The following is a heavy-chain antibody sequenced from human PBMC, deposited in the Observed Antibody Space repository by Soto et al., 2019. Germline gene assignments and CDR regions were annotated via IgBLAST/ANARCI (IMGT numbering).Heavy chain of an antibody. D-gene: IGHD6-19*01. J-gene: IGHJ5*02. CDR3: ARMRSGWFRFDA. V-gene: IGHV2-26*01. CDR2: IFSNDEK. CDR1: GFSLSNAKMG. Sequence: QVTLKASGAVLVRPTETLTLTCTVSGFSLSNAKMGVSWIRQPPGKALEWLAHIFSNDEKSYNTSLQNRLTISEDTSKSQVVLTMTNTDPADTATYYCARMRSGWFRFDAWGQGNLVTVSS.